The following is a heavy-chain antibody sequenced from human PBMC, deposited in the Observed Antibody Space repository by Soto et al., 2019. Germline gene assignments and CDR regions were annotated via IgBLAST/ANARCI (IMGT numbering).Heavy chain of an antibody. CDR1: GFRFNEYE. Sequence: EVQLVESGGGLVQPGGSLRLSCVGSGFRFNEYEINWVRQAPGKGLEWIAYINSGGSLNYYAASVKGRFTISRDNYKDSVYLQMNSLRADDTALYYCARETSYGQSATIVGEFWGQGTLVTVSS. V-gene: IGHV3-48*03. CDR2: INSGGSLN. J-gene: IGHJ4*02. D-gene: IGHD3-10*01. CDR3: ARETSYGQSATIVGEF.